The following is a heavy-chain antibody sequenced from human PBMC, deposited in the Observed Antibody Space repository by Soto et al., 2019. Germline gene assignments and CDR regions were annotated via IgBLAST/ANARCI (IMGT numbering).Heavy chain of an antibody. J-gene: IGHJ6*02. V-gene: IGHV1-2*02. CDR3: AGTRQCGIDV. CDR1: GYTFTDHF. CDR2: INPDSGVT. Sequence: ASVKVSCKASGYTFTDHFIHWVRQATGQGLEWMAWINPDSGVTDYAPKFQGRVTLTRDTSIDTAYMEVNRLTSADTAMYYSAGTRQCGIDVWGQGTKGTVSS.